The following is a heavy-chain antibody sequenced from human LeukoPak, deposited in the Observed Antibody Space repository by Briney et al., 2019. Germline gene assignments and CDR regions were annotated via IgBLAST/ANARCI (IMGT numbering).Heavy chain of an antibody. V-gene: IGHV4-38-2*02. CDR1: GYSISSGYY. CDR2: IYHSGST. J-gene: IGHJ6*02. CDR3: AREGGTWGMDV. D-gene: IGHD1-26*01. Sequence: PSETLSLTCTVPGYSISSGYYWGWIRQPPGKGLEWIGSIYHSGSTYYNPSLKSRVTISVDTSKNQFSLKLSSVTAADTAVYYCAREGGTWGMDVWGQGTTVTVSS.